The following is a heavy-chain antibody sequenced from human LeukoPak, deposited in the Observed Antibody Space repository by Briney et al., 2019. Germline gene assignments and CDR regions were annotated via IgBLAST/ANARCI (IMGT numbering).Heavy chain of an antibody. CDR2: INHSGST. CDR3: ARTPKKVTTYYYGMDV. J-gene: IGHJ6*04. V-gene: IGHV4-34*01. D-gene: IGHD4-17*01. CDR1: GGSFSGYY. Sequence: SETLSLTCAVYGGSFSGYYWSWIRQPPGKGLERIGEINHSGSTNYNPSLKSRVTISVDTSKNQFSLKLSSVTAADTAVYYCARTPKKVTTYYYGMDVWGKGTTVTVSS.